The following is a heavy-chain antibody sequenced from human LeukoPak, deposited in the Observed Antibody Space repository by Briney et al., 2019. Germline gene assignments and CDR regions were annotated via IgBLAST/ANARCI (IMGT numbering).Heavy chain of an antibody. J-gene: IGHJ4*02. V-gene: IGHV4-4*07. D-gene: IGHD1-26*01. CDR2: IYSSGST. CDR3: ARDHTSLVGATN. CDR1: GGSISRYY. Sequence: SETLSLTCTVSGGSISRYYWSWIRQPAGNALEWVGRIYSSGSTNYNPSLTSRVTISVDTSKNQFSLKLSSVTAADTAVYYCARDHTSLVGATNWGQGTLVTVSS.